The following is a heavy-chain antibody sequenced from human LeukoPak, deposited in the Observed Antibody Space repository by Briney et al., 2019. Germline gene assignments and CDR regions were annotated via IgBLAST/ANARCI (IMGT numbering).Heavy chain of an antibody. CDR3: ARDRRRYSYGFNYYGMDV. J-gene: IGHJ6*02. CDR2: IIPILGIA. Sequence: SVKVSCKASGGTFSSYAISWVRQAPGQGLEWMGRIIPILGIANYTQKFQGRVTITADKSTSTAYMELSSLRSEDTAVYYCARDRRRYSYGFNYYGMDVWGQGTTVTVSS. CDR1: GGTFSSYA. D-gene: IGHD5-18*01. V-gene: IGHV1-69*04.